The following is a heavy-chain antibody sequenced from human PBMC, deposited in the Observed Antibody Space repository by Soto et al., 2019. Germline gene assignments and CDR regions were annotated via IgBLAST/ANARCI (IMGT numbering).Heavy chain of an antibody. Sequence: ASVKVSCKAFGYTFTNYYIHWVRQAPGQGLEWMGIINPSGGSTTFAQKFQGRGTMTRDTTTTTVYMELSSLRFEDTAVYNCARGLRILGSSNDCYYNLDVWGQGTRVTVSS. V-gene: IGHV1-46*01. CDR2: INPSGGST. CDR3: ARGLRILGSSNDCYYNLDV. J-gene: IGHJ6*02. CDR1: GYTFTNYY. D-gene: IGHD3-3*01.